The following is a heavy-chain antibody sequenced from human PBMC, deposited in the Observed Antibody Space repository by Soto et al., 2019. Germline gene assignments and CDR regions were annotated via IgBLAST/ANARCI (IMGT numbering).Heavy chain of an antibody. CDR1: GYTFTSYG. CDR3: AREVGQGYCSGGSCYWFDP. D-gene: IGHD2-15*01. Sequence: ASVKVSCEASGYTFTSYGISWVRQAPGQGLEWMGWISAYNGNTNYAQKLQGRVTMTTDTSTSTAYMGLRSQRSDDTAVYYCAREVGQGYCSGGSCYWFDPWGQGTLVTVSS. J-gene: IGHJ5*02. CDR2: ISAYNGNT. V-gene: IGHV1-18*01.